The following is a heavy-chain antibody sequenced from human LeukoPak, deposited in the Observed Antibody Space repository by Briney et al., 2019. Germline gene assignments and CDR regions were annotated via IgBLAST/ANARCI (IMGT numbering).Heavy chain of an antibody. D-gene: IGHD5-24*01. CDR3: TRVGDGYSVNYFDY. Sequence: GGSLRLSCAASGFTFSSYATSWVRQAPGKGLEWVSAISGSGGSTYYADSVKGRFTISRDNAKNSLYLQMNSLRDEDTAMFYCTRVGDGYSVNYFDYWGQGTLVTVSS. J-gene: IGHJ4*02. V-gene: IGHV3-23*01. CDR2: ISGSGGST. CDR1: GFTFSSYA.